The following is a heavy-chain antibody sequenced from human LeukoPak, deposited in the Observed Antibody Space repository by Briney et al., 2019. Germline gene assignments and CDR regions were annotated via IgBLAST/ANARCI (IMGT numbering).Heavy chain of an antibody. V-gene: IGHV3-7*01. Sequence: GGSLRLSCVASGFTFSSFWMSWVRQAPGKGLEFVANIDQDGSVRNYVDSVKGRLIISRDNAKNSLYLQMDSLRAEDTAVYFCARDPGSSSFDYWGLGTPVTVSS. CDR3: ARDPGSSSFDY. J-gene: IGHJ4*02. CDR2: IDQDGSVR. D-gene: IGHD6-13*01. CDR1: GFTFSSFW.